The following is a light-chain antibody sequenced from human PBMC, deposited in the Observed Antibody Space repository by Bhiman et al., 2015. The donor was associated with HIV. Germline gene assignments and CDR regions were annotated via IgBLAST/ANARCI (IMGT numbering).Light chain of an antibody. CDR2: YDG. CDR1: NIESKS. Sequence: SYELTQPPAVSVAPGKTATITCGGNNIESKSVHWYQQKPGQAPVVVIYYDGDRPSGIPERFSGSNSGNTATLTISRVEAGDEADYYCQAWDTTGVFGTGTRVTVL. J-gene: IGLJ1*01. V-gene: IGLV3-21*01. CDR3: QAWDTTGV.